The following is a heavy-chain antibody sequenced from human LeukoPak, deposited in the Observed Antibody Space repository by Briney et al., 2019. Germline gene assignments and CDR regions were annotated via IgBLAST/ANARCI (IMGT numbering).Heavy chain of an antibody. CDR1: GYTFTGYY. CDR3: ARASEDCTNGVCYVYFDY. Sequence: ASVKVSCKASGYTFTGYYMHWVRQAPGQGLEWMGWINPNSGGTNYAQKFQGRVTMTRDTSISTAYMELSRLRSDDTAVYYCARASEDCTNGVCYVYFDYWGQGTLVTVSS. D-gene: IGHD2-8*01. CDR2: INPNSGGT. J-gene: IGHJ4*02. V-gene: IGHV1-2*02.